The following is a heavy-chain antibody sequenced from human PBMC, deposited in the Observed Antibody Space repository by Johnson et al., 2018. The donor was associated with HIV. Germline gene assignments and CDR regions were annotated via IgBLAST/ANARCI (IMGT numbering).Heavy chain of an antibody. J-gene: IGHJ3*02. D-gene: IGHD1-26*01. V-gene: IGHV3-7*03. Sequence: VQLVESGGDLVQPGGSLRLSCAASGFTFNNYWMSWVRQAPGRGLEWVANIKQDGSEKFYVDSVKGRFTISRDNAENSLYLQMNSLRAEDTAVYYCARVGATAAFDIWGQGTMVTVSS. CDR3: ARVGATAAFDI. CDR2: IKQDGSEK. CDR1: GFTFNNYW.